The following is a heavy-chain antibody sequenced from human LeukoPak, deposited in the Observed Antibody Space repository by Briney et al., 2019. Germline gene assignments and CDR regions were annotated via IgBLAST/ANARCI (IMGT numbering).Heavy chain of an antibody. Sequence: PGGSLRLSCAASGFTFSSYEMNWVRQAPGKGLEWISYISASGTITHYADSVEGRFTISRDNAKNSLYLQMNSLRAEDTAVYYCARDSWDILSPYYYMDVWGKGTTVTVSS. J-gene: IGHJ6*03. CDR2: ISASGTIT. D-gene: IGHD3-9*01. CDR3: ARDSWDILSPYYYMDV. CDR1: GFTFSSYE. V-gene: IGHV3-48*03.